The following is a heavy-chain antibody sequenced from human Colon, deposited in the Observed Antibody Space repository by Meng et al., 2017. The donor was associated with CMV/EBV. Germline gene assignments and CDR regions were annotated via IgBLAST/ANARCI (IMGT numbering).Heavy chain of an antibody. CDR2: IYPGDSDS. CDR1: GYNFANYW. V-gene: IGHV5-51*01. J-gene: IGHJ5*02. Sequence: GESLKISCQGSGYNFANYWIGWVRQMPGKGLEWMGMIYPGDSDSRYSPSFDGQVTFSADVSISTAYLQWSRLMASDTAMYFCARLRLRGSGSHPFDPWGQGTRVTVSS. CDR3: ARLRLRGSGSHPFDP. D-gene: IGHD3-22*01.